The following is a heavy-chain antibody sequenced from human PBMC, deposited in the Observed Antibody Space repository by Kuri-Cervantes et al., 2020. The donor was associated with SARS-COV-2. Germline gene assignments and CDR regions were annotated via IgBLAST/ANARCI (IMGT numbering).Heavy chain of an antibody. J-gene: IGHJ3*02. CDR3: ARDREWPRKDAFDI. CDR1: GFTFSKYK. V-gene: IGHV3-48*04. CDR2: ISSSSSTT. Sequence: GESLKISCAASGFTFSKYKMHWVRLLPGKGLEWVSYISSSSSTTSYADSVKGRFTISRDNAKNSLYLQMNSLRAEDTAVYYCARDREWPRKDAFDIWGQGTMVTVSS. D-gene: IGHD5-12*01.